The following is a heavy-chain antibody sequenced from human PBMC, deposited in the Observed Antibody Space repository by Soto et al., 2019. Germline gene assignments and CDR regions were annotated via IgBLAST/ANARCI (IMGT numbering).Heavy chain of an antibody. Sequence: QVQLVESGGGVVQPGRSLRLSCAASGFTFSSYGMHWVRQAPGKGLEWVAVISYDGSNKYYADSVKGRFTISRDNSKNTLYLQMNSLRAEDTAVYYCAQAEVTVVTPYSFDYWGQGTLVTVSS. CDR1: GFTFSSYG. CDR2: ISYDGSNK. CDR3: AQAEVTVVTPYSFDY. V-gene: IGHV3-30*18. D-gene: IGHD2-21*02. J-gene: IGHJ4*02.